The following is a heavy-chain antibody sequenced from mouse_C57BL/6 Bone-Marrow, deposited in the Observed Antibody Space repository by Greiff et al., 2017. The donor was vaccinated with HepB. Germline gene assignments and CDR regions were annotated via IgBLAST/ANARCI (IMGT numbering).Heavy chain of an antibody. D-gene: IGHD2-10*01. CDR3: ARAYYGLKFDY. V-gene: IGHV3-6*01. Sequence: VQLQQSGPGLVKPSQSLSLTCSVTGYSITSGYYWNWIRQFPGNKLEWMGYISYDGSNNYNPSLKNRISITRDTSKNQFFLKLNSVTTEDTATYYCARAYYGLKFDYWGQGTTLTVSS. CDR1: GYSITSGYY. J-gene: IGHJ2*01. CDR2: ISYDGSN.